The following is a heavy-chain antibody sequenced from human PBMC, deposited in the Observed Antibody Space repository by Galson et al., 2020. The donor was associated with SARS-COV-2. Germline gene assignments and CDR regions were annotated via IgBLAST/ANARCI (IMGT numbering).Heavy chain of an antibody. CDR1: GFTLSSYS. CDR2: INRDGSEK. CDR3: VRDIMIVVASTPRDAFDI. D-gene: IGHD3-22*01. V-gene: IGHV3-7*01. Sequence: GGSLRLSCVVSGFTLSSYSMSWVRQAPGKGLEWVANINRDGSEKYYEDSVEGRFTISRDNAKNSLYLQMNSLRADDTAVYHCVRDIMIVVASTPRDAFDIWGQGTTVTVSS. J-gene: IGHJ3*02.